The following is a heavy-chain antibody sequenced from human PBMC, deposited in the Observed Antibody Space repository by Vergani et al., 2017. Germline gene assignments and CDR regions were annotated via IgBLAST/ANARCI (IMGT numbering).Heavy chain of an antibody. V-gene: IGHV4-4*02. J-gene: IGHJ6*03. CDR2: IYHSGST. CDR1: GGSISSSNW. D-gene: IGHD2-2*01. Sequence: QVQLQESGPGLVKPSGTLSLTCAVSGGSISSSNWWSWVRQPPGKGLEWIGEIYHSGSTNYNPSLKSRVTISVDKSKKQFSLKLISVTAADTAVYYCARGRSRYCSSTSCRFYYYYYYMDVWGKGTTVTVSS. CDR3: ARGRSRYCSSTSCRFYYYYYYMDV.